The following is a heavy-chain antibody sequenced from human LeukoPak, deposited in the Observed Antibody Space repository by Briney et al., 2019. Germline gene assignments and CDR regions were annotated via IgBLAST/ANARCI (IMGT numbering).Heavy chain of an antibody. CDR3: ARRPPYYYDSSGYYLRRAFDI. Sequence: PSETLSLTCAVYGGSFSSYYWSWIRQPPGKGLEWIGEINHSGSTNYNPSLKSRVTISVDTSKNQFSLKLSSVTAADTAVYYCARRPPYYYDSSGYYLRRAFDIWGQGTMVTVSS. CDR2: INHSGST. CDR1: GGSFSSYY. V-gene: IGHV4-34*01. D-gene: IGHD3-22*01. J-gene: IGHJ3*02.